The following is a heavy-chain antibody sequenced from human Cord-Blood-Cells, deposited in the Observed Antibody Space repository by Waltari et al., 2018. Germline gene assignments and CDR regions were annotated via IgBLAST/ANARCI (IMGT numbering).Heavy chain of an antibody. V-gene: IGHV4-39*01. CDR1: GGSISSSSYY. CDR2: IYYSGSP. J-gene: IGHJ4*02. D-gene: IGHD3-3*01. Sequence: QLQLQESGPGLVKPSETLSLTCTVSGGSISSSSYYWGWIRQPPGKGLEWIGRIYYSGSPYCTPSLRSRVTISVDTSNNQCSLKLSSVTAADTAGYYCARRSVYYTDYWGQGTLFTVSS. CDR3: ARRSVYYTDY.